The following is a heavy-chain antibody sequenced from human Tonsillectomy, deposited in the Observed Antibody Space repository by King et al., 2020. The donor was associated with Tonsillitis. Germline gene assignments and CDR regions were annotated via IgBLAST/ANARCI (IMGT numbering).Heavy chain of an antibody. CDR1: GFTFSSYG. CDR2: ISYDGSKK. V-gene: IGHV3-30*18. CDR3: AKEDVGFDY. D-gene: IGHD3-16*01. J-gene: IGHJ4*02. Sequence: QLVQSGGGVVQPGRSLRLSCAASGFTFSSYGMHWVRQAPGKGLEWVAVISYDGSKKYNGDSVKGRFTISRDNSKNTLYLQMNSLRAEDTAVYYCAKEDVGFDYWGQGTLVTVSS.